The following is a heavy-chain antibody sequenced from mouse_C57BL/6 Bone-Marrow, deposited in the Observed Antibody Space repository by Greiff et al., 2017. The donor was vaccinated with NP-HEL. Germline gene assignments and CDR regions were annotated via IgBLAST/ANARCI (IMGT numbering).Heavy chain of an antibody. J-gene: IGHJ4*01. CDR2: IHPNSGST. V-gene: IGHV1-64*01. CDR1: GYTFTSYW. CDR3: ARDDYDMDAMDY. D-gene: IGHD2-4*01. Sequence: QVQLQQPGAELVKPGASVKLSCKASGYTFTSYWMHWVKQRPGQGLEWIGMIHPNSGSTNYNEKFKSKATLTVDKSSSTAYMQLSSLTSEDSAVYYCARDDYDMDAMDYWGQGTSVTVSS.